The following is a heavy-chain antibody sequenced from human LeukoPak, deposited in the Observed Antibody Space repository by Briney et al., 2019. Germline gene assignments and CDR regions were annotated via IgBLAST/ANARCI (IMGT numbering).Heavy chain of an antibody. CDR1: GYTFTGYY. Sequence: WASVKVSCKASGYTFTGYYMHWVRQAPGQGLEWMGWMNPNSGNTGYAQKFQGRVTMTRNTSISTAYMELSSLRSEDTAVYYCVYYGDYEYFQHWGQGTLVTVSS. CDR2: MNPNSGNT. V-gene: IGHV1-8*02. D-gene: IGHD4-17*01. CDR3: VYYGDYEYFQH. J-gene: IGHJ1*01.